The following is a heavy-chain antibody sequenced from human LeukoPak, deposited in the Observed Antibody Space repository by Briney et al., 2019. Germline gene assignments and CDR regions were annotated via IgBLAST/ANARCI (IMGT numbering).Heavy chain of an antibody. Sequence: ASVKVSCKTSGYTFAGFFIHWVRLAPGQGLEWMGWINPKTGGTNYGQKFHGRVTMTRDTSISTAYMELSRLRSDDTAVYYCARDEGDYWGQGTLVTVSS. CDR3: ARDEGDY. CDR1: GYTFAGFF. V-gene: IGHV1-2*02. J-gene: IGHJ4*02. CDR2: INPKTGGT.